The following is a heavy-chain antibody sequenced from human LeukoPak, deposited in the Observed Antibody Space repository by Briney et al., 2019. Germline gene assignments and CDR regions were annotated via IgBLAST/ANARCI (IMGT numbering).Heavy chain of an antibody. V-gene: IGHV3-7*01. D-gene: IGHD3-3*01. Sequence: GGSLRLSCAASGFSFSRFWMSWVRQVPGKGLEWVANIKEDGSEKYYVDSVKGRFAISRDNAKNSLYLQMNSLRAEDTAVYYCADGEGRPLNYWGRGILVTVSS. CDR2: IKEDGSEK. J-gene: IGHJ4*02. CDR3: ADGEGRPLNY. CDR1: GFSFSRFW.